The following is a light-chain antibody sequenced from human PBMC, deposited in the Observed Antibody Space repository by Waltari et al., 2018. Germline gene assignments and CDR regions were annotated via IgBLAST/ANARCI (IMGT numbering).Light chain of an antibody. J-gene: IGLJ2*01. CDR2: DVS. CDR1: SSDVGGYNY. Sequence: QSALTQPASVSGSPGPSITISCTGTSSDVGGYNYVSWYQQHPGKAPKLMIYDVSKRPSGVSNRFSGSKSGNTASLTISGLQAEDEADYYCNSYTSSSSVVFGGGTKLTVL. CDR3: NSYTSSSSVV. V-gene: IGLV2-14*03.